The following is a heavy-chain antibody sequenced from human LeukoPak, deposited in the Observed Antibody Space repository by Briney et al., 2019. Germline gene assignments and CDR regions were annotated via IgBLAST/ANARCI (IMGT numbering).Heavy chain of an antibody. J-gene: IGHJ4*02. Sequence: GGSLRLSCAASGFTFSNAWMSWVRQAPGKGLEWVGRIKSKTDGGTTDYAAPVKGRFTISRDDSKNTLYQQMNSLKIEDTAVYYCTTEWLPRKYYFDYWGQGTLVTVSS. CDR3: TTEWLPRKYYFDY. V-gene: IGHV3-15*01. D-gene: IGHD5-12*01. CDR2: IKSKTDGGTT. CDR1: GFTFSNAW.